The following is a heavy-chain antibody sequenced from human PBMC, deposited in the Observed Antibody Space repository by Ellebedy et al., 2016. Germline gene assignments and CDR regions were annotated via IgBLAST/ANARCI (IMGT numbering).Heavy chain of an antibody. CDR3: AKDFYTRSSACMDV. V-gene: IGHV3-7*05. Sequence: GESLKISCAASGFTFSSYSMNWVRQAPGKGLEWVANIKQDGSEKYYVDSVKGRFTISRDNAKNCLYLQMNSLRAEDTALYYCAKDFYTRSSACMDVWGQGTTVTVS. CDR1: GFTFSSYS. CDR2: IKQDGSEK. J-gene: IGHJ6*02. D-gene: IGHD6-6*01.